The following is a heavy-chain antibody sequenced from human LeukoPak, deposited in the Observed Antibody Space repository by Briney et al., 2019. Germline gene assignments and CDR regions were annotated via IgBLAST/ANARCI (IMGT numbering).Heavy chain of an antibody. CDR1: GFTVSSNY. Sequence: PGGSLRLSCAASGFTVSSNYMSWVRQAPGKGLEWVSVIYSGGSTYYADSVKGRFTISRDNSKNTLYLQMNSLRAEDTAVYYCARDRRNWNYYPDWGQGTLVTVSS. J-gene: IGHJ4*02. CDR2: IYSGGST. D-gene: IGHD1-7*01. CDR3: ARDRRNWNYYPD. V-gene: IGHV3-66*01.